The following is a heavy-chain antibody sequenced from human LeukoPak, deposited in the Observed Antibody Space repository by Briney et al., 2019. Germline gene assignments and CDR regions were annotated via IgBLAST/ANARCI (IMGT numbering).Heavy chain of an antibody. Sequence: GGSLRLSCAASGFTFSSYSMNWVRQAPGKGLEWVANIKQDGSEKYYVDSVKGRFTISRDNAKNSLYLQMNSLRAEDTAAYYCARDRYSSSSGMDVWGQGTTVTVSS. V-gene: IGHV3-7*03. D-gene: IGHD6-6*01. CDR2: IKQDGSEK. CDR3: ARDRYSSSSGMDV. J-gene: IGHJ6*02. CDR1: GFTFSSYS.